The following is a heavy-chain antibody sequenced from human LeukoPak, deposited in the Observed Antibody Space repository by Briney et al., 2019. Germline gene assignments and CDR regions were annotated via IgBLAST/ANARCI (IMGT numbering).Heavy chain of an antibody. Sequence: SETLSLTCIVSGGSISSYFWSWIRQPPGKGLEWIGYIYYSGSTNYNPSLKSRVTMSVDASKNHFSLRLTSVTAADTAVYYCAREGGSSGWYDYWGQGTLVTVSS. V-gene: IGHV4-59*01. D-gene: IGHD6-19*01. CDR1: GGSISSYF. CDR3: AREGGSSGWYDY. CDR2: IYYSGST. J-gene: IGHJ4*02.